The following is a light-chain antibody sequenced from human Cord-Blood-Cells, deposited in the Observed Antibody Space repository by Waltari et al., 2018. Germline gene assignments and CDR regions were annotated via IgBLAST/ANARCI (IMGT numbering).Light chain of an antibody. J-gene: IGKJ1*01. CDR1: QSISSY. V-gene: IGKV1-39*01. CDR3: QQSYSTPWT. CDR2: AAS. Sequence: DILMTQSPSSLSASVVDRVTITCRASQSISSYLNWYQQKPGKAPKLLIYAASSLQSGVPSRFSGSGSGTDFTLTISSLQPEDFATYYCQQSYSTPWTFGQGTKVEIK.